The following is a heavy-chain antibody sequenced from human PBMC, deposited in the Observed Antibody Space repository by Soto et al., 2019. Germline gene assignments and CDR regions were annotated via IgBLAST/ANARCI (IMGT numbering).Heavy chain of an antibody. Sequence: PGGSLRLSCSASGFTFSSYAMHWVRQAPGKGLEYVSAISSNGGSTYYADSVKGRFTISRDNSKNTLYLQMSSLRAEDTAVYYCVKSSIQLWPIGVPSFDYWGQGTLVTVSS. J-gene: IGHJ4*02. D-gene: IGHD5-18*01. CDR3: VKSSIQLWPIGVPSFDY. CDR2: ISSNGGST. CDR1: GFTFSSYA. V-gene: IGHV3-64D*06.